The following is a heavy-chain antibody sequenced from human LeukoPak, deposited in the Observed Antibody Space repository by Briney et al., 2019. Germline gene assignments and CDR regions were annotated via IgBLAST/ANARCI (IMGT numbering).Heavy chain of an antibody. D-gene: IGHD6-19*01. V-gene: IGHV4-34*01. Sequence: SETLSLTCAVYGGSFSGYYWSWIRQPPGKGLEWIGEINHSGSTNYNPPLKSRVTISVDTSKNQFSLKLSSVTAADTAVYYCAERRNGSNFDYWGQGTLVTVSS. CDR1: GGSFSGYY. CDR3: AERRNGSNFDY. CDR2: INHSGST. J-gene: IGHJ4*02.